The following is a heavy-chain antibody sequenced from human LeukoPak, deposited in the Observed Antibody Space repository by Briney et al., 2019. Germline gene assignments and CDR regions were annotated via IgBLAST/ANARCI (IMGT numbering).Heavy chain of an antibody. CDR2: IYSGGST. J-gene: IGHJ3*02. CDR3: ARGDSSGYYNAFDI. CDR1: GVTLSSYA. V-gene: IGHV3-53*01. Sequence: GGSLRLSCAASGVTLSSYAMSWARQAPGKGLEWVSVIYSGGSTYYADSVKGRFTISRDNSKNTLYLQMNSLRAEDTAVYYCARGDSSGYYNAFDIWGQGTMVAVSS. D-gene: IGHD3-22*01.